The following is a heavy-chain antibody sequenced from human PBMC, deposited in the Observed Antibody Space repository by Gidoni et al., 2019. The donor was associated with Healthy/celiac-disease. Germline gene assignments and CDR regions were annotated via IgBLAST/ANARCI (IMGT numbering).Heavy chain of an antibody. V-gene: IGHV5-10-1*03. CDR2: IDPSDSYT. Sequence: DVQLVQSGAEVKKPGESLRISCKGSGYSFTSYWISWVRQMPGKGLEWMGRIDPSDSYTNYSPSFQGHVTISADKSISTAYLQWSSLKASDTAMYYCARHFRLEYSSSSGNWFDPWGQGTLVTVSS. CDR3: ARHFRLEYSSSSGNWFDP. J-gene: IGHJ5*02. D-gene: IGHD6-6*01. CDR1: GYSFTSYW.